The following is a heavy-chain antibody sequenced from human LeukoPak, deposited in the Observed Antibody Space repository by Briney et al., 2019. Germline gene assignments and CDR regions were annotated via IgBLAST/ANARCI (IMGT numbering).Heavy chain of an antibody. CDR2: VYYTGST. CDR1: GGSISSYY. V-gene: IGHV4-59*01. D-gene: IGHD3-10*01. CDR3: AREVISDSGTYWGVSYYYYGMDV. J-gene: IGHJ6*02. Sequence: SETLSLTCTVSGGSISSYYWSWIRQPPGKGLEWIGYVYYTGSTNYNPSLKSRVTISVDTSKNQFSLKLSSVTAADTAVYYCAREVISDSGTYWGVSYYYYGMDVWGQGSQVTVSS.